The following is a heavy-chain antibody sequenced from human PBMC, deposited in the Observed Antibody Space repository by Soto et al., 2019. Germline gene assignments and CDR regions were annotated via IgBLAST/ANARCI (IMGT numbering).Heavy chain of an antibody. CDR1: GFTFTSSA. J-gene: IGHJ6*02. V-gene: IGHV1-58*01. CDR3: AAADYYDSSGYYPHYYYYVMDV. Sequence: GASVKVSCKASGFTFTSSAVQWVRQARGQRLEWIGWIVVGSGNTNYAQKFQERVTITRDMSTSTAYMELSSLRSEDTAVYYCAAADYYDSSGYYPHYYYYVMDVWGQGATVTVS. D-gene: IGHD3-22*01. CDR2: IVVGSGNT.